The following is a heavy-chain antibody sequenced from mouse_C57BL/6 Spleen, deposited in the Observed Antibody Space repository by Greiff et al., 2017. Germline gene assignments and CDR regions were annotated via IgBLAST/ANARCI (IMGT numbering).Heavy chain of an antibody. CDR3: ASITTVVDWYFDV. D-gene: IGHD1-1*01. V-gene: IGHV8-12*01. J-gene: IGHJ1*03. CDR1: GFSLSTSGMG. CDR2: IYWDDDK. Sequence: QVTLKVSGPGILQSSQTLSLTCSFSGFSLSTSGMGVSWIRQPSGKGLEWLALIYWDDDKRYNPSLKSRPTISKDTSRNQVFLKITSVDTADTATYYCASITTVVDWYFDVWGTGTTVTVSS.